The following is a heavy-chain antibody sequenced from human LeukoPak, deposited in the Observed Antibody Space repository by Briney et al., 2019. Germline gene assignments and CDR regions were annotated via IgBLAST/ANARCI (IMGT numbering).Heavy chain of an antibody. D-gene: IGHD3-10*01. Sequence: TGVSLRLSCAASGFTFSTYAMIWVPQAPGKGREWVSAISGSDGRTYYADSVKGLFTISRDNSKNTLYLQMNSLRAEDTAIYYCAKSPYGSGSHGIAGYYWGQGTLVTVSS. CDR2: ISGSDGRT. CDR1: GFTFSTYA. J-gene: IGHJ4*02. CDR3: AKSPYGSGSHGIAGYY. V-gene: IGHV3-23*01.